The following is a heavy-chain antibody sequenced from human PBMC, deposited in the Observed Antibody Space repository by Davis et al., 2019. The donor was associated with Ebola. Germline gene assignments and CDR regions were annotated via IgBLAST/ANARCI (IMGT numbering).Heavy chain of an antibody. D-gene: IGHD5-18*01. CDR3: ARGGDTAMEYYYYYGMDV. Sequence: AASVKVSCKASGYTFTSYDINWVRQATGQGLEWMGRINPNSGGTNYAQKFQGRVTMTRDTSTSTVYMELSSLRSEDTAVYYCARGGDTAMEYYYYYGMDVWGKGTTVTVSS. J-gene: IGHJ6*04. CDR1: GYTFTSYD. CDR2: INPNSGGT. V-gene: IGHV1-2*06.